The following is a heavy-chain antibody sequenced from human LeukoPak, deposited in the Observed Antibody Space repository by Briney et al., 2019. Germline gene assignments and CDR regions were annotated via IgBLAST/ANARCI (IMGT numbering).Heavy chain of an antibody. J-gene: IGHJ4*02. CDR1: GGSISSSNW. CDR3: ARGDCSSNSCSFDY. D-gene: IGHD2-2*01. CDR2: IYHSGST. Sequence: PSETLSLTCAVSGGSISSSNWWSWVRQPPGKGLEWIGEIYHSGSTNYNPSLKSRVTISVDKSKNQFSLKLSSVTAADTAMYYCARGDCSSNSCSFDYWGQGTLVTVSS. V-gene: IGHV4-4*02.